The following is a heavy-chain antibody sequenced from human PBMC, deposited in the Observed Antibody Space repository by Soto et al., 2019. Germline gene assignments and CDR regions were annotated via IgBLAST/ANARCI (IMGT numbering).Heavy chain of an antibody. J-gene: IGHJ2*01. V-gene: IGHV3-23*01. CDR3: AKETAPAAGTFWYFDL. Sequence: EVQLLESGGGVLQPGGSLRLSCAASGFTFRTSAMSWLRQAPGKGLEWVSGISASATTTYYADSVRGRFTISRDNSENTLSPQIISLRAEDTAVYYCAKETAPAAGTFWYFDLWGRGTRVTVSS. CDR2: ISASATTT. CDR1: GFTFRTSA. D-gene: IGHD6-13*01.